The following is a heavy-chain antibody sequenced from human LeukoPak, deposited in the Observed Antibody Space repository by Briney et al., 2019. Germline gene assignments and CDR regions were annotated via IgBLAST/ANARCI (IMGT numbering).Heavy chain of an antibody. D-gene: IGHD2-2*01. V-gene: IGHV4-4*07. CDR2: IYTSGRT. CDR3: ARDRHCTSTSCHSDAFDV. Sequence: SETLSLTCTVYGGSISTYYFSWIRQPAGKGLEWIGHIYTSGRTDYNPSLKSRVTMSVDTSKNQFSLKLSSVTAADTAVYYCARDRHCTSTSCHSDAFDVWGQGTLVTASS. J-gene: IGHJ3*01. CDR1: GGSISTYY.